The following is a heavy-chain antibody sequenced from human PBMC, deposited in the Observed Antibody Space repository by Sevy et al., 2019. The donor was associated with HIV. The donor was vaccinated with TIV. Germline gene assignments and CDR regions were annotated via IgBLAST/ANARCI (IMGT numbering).Heavy chain of an antibody. D-gene: IGHD3-10*01. J-gene: IGHJ6*02. Sequence: GESLKISCKGSGYSFTSYWIGWVRQMPGKGLEWMGIIYPGDSDTRYSPSFQGQVTISADKSISTAYLQWNSLKASDTAMYYCARHAHYYGSGSYYKYPMDVWGQGTTVTVSS. CDR3: ARHAHYYGSGSYYKYPMDV. CDR1: GYSFTSYW. CDR2: IYPGDSDT. V-gene: IGHV5-51*01.